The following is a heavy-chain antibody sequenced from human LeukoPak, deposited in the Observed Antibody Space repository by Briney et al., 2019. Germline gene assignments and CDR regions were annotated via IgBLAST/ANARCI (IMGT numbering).Heavy chain of an antibody. CDR2: ISYDGSKK. CDR3: AKGGVAGTLVYYYGMDV. J-gene: IGHJ6*02. Sequence: PGGSLRLSCAASGFTFSSYGMHWVRQAPGKGLEWVAVISYDGSKKYYADSVKGRFTISRDNSKNTLYLQMNSLRAEDTAVYYCAKGGVAGTLVYYYGMDVWGQGTTVTVSS. CDR1: GFTFSSYG. V-gene: IGHV3-30*18. D-gene: IGHD6-19*01.